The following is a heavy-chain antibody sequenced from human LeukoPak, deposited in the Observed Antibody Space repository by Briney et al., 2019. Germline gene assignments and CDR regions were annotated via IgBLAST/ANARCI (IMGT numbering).Heavy chain of an antibody. V-gene: IGHV3-11*04. CDR3: AKVRYGDFDH. J-gene: IGHJ5*02. CDR2: ITDSGGNI. D-gene: IGHD4-17*01. Sequence: GGSLRLSCAASGFNFSDYYMGWIRQAPGKGLGWISSITDSGGNIYYADSVRGRFTISRDNAKNSLFLQVNSLRAEDTAVYYCAKVRYGDFDHWGQGTLVTVSS. CDR1: GFNFSDYY.